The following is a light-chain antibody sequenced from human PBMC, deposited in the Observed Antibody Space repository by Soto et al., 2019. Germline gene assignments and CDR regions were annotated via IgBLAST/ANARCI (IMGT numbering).Light chain of an antibody. CDR1: QSVSSSY. CDR2: GAY. V-gene: IGKV3-20*01. J-gene: IGKJ4*01. CDR3: QQYGSSP. Sequence: ESVLTQSPGPLSLSPGERATLSCMASQSVSSSYLAWYQQKPGQAPRLLIYGAYSRATGIPDRFSGSVSGKDFTLTISRLEPDDFAVYYFQQYGSSPFGGGTKVEIK.